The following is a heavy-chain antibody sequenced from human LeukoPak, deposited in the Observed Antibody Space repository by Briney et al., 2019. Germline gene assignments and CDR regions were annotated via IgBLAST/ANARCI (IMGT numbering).Heavy chain of an antibody. CDR3: AKARGYCSGSSCYHWFDP. Sequence: GGSLRLSCAASGFTFDDHAMHWVRQAPGKGLEWVSLIGGDGGNTYYADSVKGRFTITRDNSKNFLYLQMNSLRTEDTALYYCAKARGYCSGSSCYHWFDPWGQGTLVTVSS. V-gene: IGHV3-43*02. J-gene: IGHJ5*02. D-gene: IGHD2-15*01. CDR1: GFTFDDHA. CDR2: IGGDGGNT.